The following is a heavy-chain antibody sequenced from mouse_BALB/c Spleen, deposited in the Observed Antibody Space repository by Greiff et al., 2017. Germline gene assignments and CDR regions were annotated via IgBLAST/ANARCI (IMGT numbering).Heavy chain of an antibody. Sequence: EVKVVESGGGLVKPGGSLKLSCAASGFTFSDYYMYWVRQTPEKRLEWVATISDGGSYTYYPDSVKGRFTISRDNAKNNLYLQMSSLKSEDTAMYYCARDGYGGRSPYFDYWGQGTTLTVSS. J-gene: IGHJ2*01. CDR2: ISDGGSYT. V-gene: IGHV5-4*02. CDR1: GFTFSDYY. CDR3: ARDGYGGRSPYFDY. D-gene: IGHD2-2*01.